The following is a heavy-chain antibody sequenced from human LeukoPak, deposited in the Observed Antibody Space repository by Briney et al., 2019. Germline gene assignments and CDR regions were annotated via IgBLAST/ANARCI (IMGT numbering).Heavy chain of an antibody. Sequence: ASVKVSCKASGYTFTSYGISWVRQAPGQGLEWMGWISAYNGNTNYAQKLQGRVTMTTDTSTSTAYMELRSLRSDDTAVYYCARGREDDSSGYYYYYYGMDVWGQGTTVTVSS. V-gene: IGHV1-18*01. CDR2: ISAYNGNT. CDR3: ARGREDDSSGYYYYYYGMDV. CDR1: GYTFTSYG. J-gene: IGHJ6*02. D-gene: IGHD3-22*01.